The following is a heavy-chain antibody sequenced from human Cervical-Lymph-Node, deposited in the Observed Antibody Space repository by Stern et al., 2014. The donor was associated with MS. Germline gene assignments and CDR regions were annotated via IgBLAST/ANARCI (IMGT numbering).Heavy chain of an antibody. Sequence: EVQLVESGGGLVQPGGSLRLSCATSGFTFSGHWMSWIRQAPGKRTEWVANIKQGGNEKYYVDSVKGRFTISRDDAKNSVHLQMNSLRAEDTAIYYCARGPAYGDRTDFFDQWGQGTLVTVSS. V-gene: IGHV3-7*03. CDR1: GFTFSGHW. D-gene: IGHD4-17*01. J-gene: IGHJ4*02. CDR3: ARGPAYGDRTDFFDQ. CDR2: IKQGGNEK.